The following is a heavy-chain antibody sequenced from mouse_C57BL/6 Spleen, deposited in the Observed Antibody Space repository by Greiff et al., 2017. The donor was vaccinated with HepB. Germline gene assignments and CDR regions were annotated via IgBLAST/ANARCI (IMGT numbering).Heavy chain of an antibody. V-gene: IGHV3-6*01. D-gene: IGHD1-1*01. CDR2: ISYDGSN. Sequence: EVQLQESGPGLVKPSQSLSLTCSVTGYSITSGYYWNWIRQFPGNKLEWMGYISYDGSNNYNPSLKNRISITRDTSKNQFFLKLNSVTTEDTATYYCARDRGYGSLFAYWGQGTLVTVSA. CDR3: ARDRGYGSLFAY. J-gene: IGHJ3*01. CDR1: GYSITSGYY.